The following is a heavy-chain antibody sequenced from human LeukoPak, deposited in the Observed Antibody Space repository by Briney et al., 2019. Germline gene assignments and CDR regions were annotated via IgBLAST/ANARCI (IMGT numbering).Heavy chain of an antibody. CDR2: IYYSGST. D-gene: IGHD2-15*01. Sequence: SETLSLTCTVSGGSISSYYWSWIRQPPGKGLEWIGYIYYSGSTNYNPSLKSRVTISVVTSKNQFSLKLSSVTAADTAVYYCARERGGYCSGGSCYSPNWFDPWGQGTLVTVSS. CDR3: ARERGGYCSGGSCYSPNWFDP. CDR1: GGSISSYY. J-gene: IGHJ5*02. V-gene: IGHV4-59*01.